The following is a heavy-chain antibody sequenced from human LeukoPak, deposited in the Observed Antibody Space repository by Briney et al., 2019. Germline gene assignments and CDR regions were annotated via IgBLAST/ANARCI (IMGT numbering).Heavy chain of an antibody. D-gene: IGHD3-10*01. Sequence: GRSLRLSCAASGFTFSSYAMHWVRQAPGKGLEWVAVISYDGSNKYYADSVKGRFTISRDNSKNTLYLQMNSLRAEDTAVYYCAREPSSGSYYQKYYFDYWGQGTLVTVSS. CDR2: ISYDGSNK. CDR3: AREPSSGSYYQKYYFDY. V-gene: IGHV3-30*04. J-gene: IGHJ4*02. CDR1: GFTFSSYA.